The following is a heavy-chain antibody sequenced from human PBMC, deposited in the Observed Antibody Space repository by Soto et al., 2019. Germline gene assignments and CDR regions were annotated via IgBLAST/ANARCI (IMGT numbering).Heavy chain of an antibody. CDR1: GFTFSDYY. CDR2: ISSGVNTM. V-gene: IGHV3-11*01. J-gene: IGHJ4*02. CDR3: ARDLRYCTRTSGNPRRARLRGCFFDY. Sequence: PGGSLRLSCTASGFTFSDYYMNWIRQAPGKGLEWVSDISSGVNTMYYADSVKGRFTISRDNARNSLYLQMNSLTAEDTAVYYCARDLRYCTRTSGNPRRARLRGCFFDYWGQGTQVTVSS. D-gene: IGHD6-25*01.